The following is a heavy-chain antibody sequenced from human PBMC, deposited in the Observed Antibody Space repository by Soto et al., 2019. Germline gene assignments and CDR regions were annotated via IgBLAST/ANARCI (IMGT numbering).Heavy chain of an antibody. J-gene: IGHJ6*03. CDR1: GFTFDDYA. CDR3: AKGAGIFGVVKSMDV. Sequence: DVQLVESGGGLVQPGRSLRLSCAASGFTFDDYAMHWVRQAPGKGLEWVSGISWNSGSIGYADSVKGRFTISRDNAKNSLYLQMNSLRAEDTALYYCAKGAGIFGVVKSMDVWGKGTTVTVSS. D-gene: IGHD3-3*01. CDR2: ISWNSGSI. V-gene: IGHV3-9*01.